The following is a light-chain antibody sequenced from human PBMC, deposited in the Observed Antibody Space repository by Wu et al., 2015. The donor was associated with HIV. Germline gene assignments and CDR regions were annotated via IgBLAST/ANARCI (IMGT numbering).Light chain of an antibody. V-gene: IGKV1-NL1*01. CDR1: QGISNS. CDR3: QQYYSTPRT. Sequence: DIQMTQSPSSLSASVGDRVTITCRASQGISNSLAWYQQKPGKAPKLLLYAASRLESGVPSRFSGSGSGTDYTLTISSLQPEDFATYYCQQYYSTPRTFDQGPRWKSN. J-gene: IGKJ1*01. CDR2: AAS.